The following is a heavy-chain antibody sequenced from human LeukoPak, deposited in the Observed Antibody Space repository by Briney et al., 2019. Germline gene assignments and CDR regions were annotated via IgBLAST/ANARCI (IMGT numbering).Heavy chain of an antibody. D-gene: IGHD2-15*01. CDR2: INPSGGST. J-gene: IGHJ2*01. V-gene: IGHV1-46*04. CDR1: GYTFTSYY. CDR3: ARCDHFEVAATRDWYLDL. Sequence: GASVKVSCKASGYTFTSYYMHWVRQAPGQGLEWMGIINPSGGSTRYAQKLQGRVTMTRDMSTSTVYVELSSLRSEDTAVYYCARCDHFEVAATRDWYLDLWGRGTLVTVSS.